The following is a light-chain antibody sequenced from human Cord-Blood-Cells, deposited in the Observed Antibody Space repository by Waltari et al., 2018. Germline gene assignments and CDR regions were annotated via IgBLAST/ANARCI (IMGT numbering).Light chain of an antibody. Sequence: QSALPPPASVSGSPGPSLPISCTGTSSDVGSYNLVSWYQQHPGKAPKLMIYEGSKRPSGVSNRFSGSKSGNTASPTTSGLQAEDEADYYCCSYAGSSTWVFGGGTKLTVL. CDR1: SSDVGSYNL. J-gene: IGLJ3*02. CDR3: CSYAGSSTWV. V-gene: IGLV2-23*01. CDR2: EGS.